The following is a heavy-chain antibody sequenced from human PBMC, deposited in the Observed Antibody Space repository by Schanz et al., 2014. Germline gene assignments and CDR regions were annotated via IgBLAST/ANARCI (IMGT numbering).Heavy chain of an antibody. CDR1: GYIFTSYS. CDR3: ARDPQYYYGSGRGY. CDR2: INPSGVST. Sequence: QVHLVQSGAEVKKPGASVKVSCKASGYIFTSYSMHWVRQAPGQGLEWLGIINPSGVSTSSAQEFQGRVSMTRDTSTSTLQMELSSLRSEDTAVYYCARDPQYYYGSGRGYWGQGTLVTVSS. V-gene: IGHV1-46*01. D-gene: IGHD3-10*01. J-gene: IGHJ4*02.